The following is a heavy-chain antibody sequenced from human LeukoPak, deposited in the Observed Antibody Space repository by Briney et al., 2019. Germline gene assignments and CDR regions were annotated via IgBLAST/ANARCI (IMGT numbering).Heavy chain of an antibody. J-gene: IGHJ3*02. CDR1: GGSISSGDYY. Sequence: PSETLSLTCTVSGGSISSGDYYWSWIRQPPGKGLEWNGYIYYSGSTYYNPSLKSRVTISVDTSKNQFSLKLSSVTAADTAVYYCARVGGGLLWFGESLGAFDIWGQGTMVTVSS. D-gene: IGHD3-10*01. CDR3: ARVGGGLLWFGESLGAFDI. V-gene: IGHV4-30-4*01. CDR2: IYYSGST.